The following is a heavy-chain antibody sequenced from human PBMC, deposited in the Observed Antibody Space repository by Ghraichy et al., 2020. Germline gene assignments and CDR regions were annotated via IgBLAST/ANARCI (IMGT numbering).Heavy chain of an antibody. D-gene: IGHD6-19*01. CDR3: ARPHHHSSGWYGSFDY. CDR2: INAGNGNT. CDR1: GYTFTSYA. V-gene: IGHV1-3*01. J-gene: IGHJ4*02. Sequence: ASVKVSCKASGYTFTSYAMHWVRQAPGQRLEWMGWINAGNGNTKYSQKFQGRVTITRDTSASTAYMELSSLRSEDTAVYYCARPHHHSSGWYGSFDYWGQGTLVTVSS.